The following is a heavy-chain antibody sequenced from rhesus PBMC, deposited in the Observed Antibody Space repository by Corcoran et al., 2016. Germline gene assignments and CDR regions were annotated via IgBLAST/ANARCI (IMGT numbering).Heavy chain of an antibody. D-gene: IGHD1-1-1*01. Sequence: QLQLPESGPGLVKPSETLSLPCAVSGGFISCIYWSLTRQATGKVLEWIAYFYGGGGYTNYKPSLKSRVTLSGETSKNEISLKLNSVTAADTAVYYCARVWDVSWYFDSWGPGVLVTVSS. CDR1: GGFISCIY. CDR2: FYGGGGYT. V-gene: IGHV4S11*01. CDR3: ARVWDVSWYFDS. J-gene: IGHJ4*01.